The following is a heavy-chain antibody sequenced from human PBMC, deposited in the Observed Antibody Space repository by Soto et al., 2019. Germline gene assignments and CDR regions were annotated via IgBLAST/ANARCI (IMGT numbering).Heavy chain of an antibody. J-gene: IGHJ4*02. CDR1: GGSISSSSYY. V-gene: IGHV4-39*01. Sequence: SETLSLTCTVSGGSISSSSYYWGWIRQPPGKGLEWIGSIYYSGSTYYNPSLKSRVTISVDTSKNQFSLKLSSVTAADTAVYYCATLRITIFGVVTRFGDNFDDWGQGTMGTVSS. CDR2: IYYSGST. D-gene: IGHD3-3*01. CDR3: ATLRITIFGVVTRFGDNFDD.